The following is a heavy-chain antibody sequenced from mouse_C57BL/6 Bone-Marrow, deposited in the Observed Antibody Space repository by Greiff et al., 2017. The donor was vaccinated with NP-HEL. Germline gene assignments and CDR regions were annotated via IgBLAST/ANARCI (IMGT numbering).Heavy chain of an antibody. D-gene: IGHD1-1*01. J-gene: IGHJ3*01. CDR1: GYTFTSYG. V-gene: IGHV1-81*01. Sequence: VQLQQSGAELARPGASVKLSCKASGYTFTSYGISWVKQSTGQGLEWIGEIYPRSGNTYYNEKFKGKATLTAAKSSSTAYMELRSLTSEDSAVYFCASPHYYDSSYPWFAYWGQGTLVTVSA. CDR2: IYPRSGNT. CDR3: ASPHYYDSSYPWFAY.